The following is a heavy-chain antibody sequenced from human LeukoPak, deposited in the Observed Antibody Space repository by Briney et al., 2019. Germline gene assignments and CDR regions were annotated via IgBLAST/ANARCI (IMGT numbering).Heavy chain of an antibody. CDR2: ISSSSTI. CDR1: GFTFSSYS. CDR3: ARLDHDYGDY. V-gene: IGHV3-48*01. J-gene: IGHJ4*02. Sequence: GGSLRLSCAASGFTFSSYSMNWVRQAPGKGLEWVSYISSSSTIYYADSVKGRFTISRDNAKNSLYLQMNSLRAEDTAVYYCARLDHDYGDYGSQGTLVTVSS.